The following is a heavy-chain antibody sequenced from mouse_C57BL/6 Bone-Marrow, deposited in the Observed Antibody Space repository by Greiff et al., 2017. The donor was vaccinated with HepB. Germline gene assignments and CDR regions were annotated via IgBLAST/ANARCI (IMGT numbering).Heavy chain of an antibody. D-gene: IGHD1-1*01. Sequence: VQLQQSGPVLVKPGASVKMSCKASGYTFTDYYMNWVKQSHGKSLEWIGVINPYNGGTSYNQKFKGKATLTVDKSSSTAYMELNSLTSEDSAVYYCARWDYYGSSKFKFAYWGQGTLVTVSA. CDR1: GYTFTDYY. CDR2: INPYNGGT. J-gene: IGHJ3*01. CDR3: ARWDYYGSSKFKFAY. V-gene: IGHV1-19*01.